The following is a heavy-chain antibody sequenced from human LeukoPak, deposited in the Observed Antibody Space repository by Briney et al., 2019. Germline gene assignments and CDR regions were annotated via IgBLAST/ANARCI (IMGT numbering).Heavy chain of an antibody. J-gene: IGHJ5*02. V-gene: IGHV4-61*02. CDR1: GGSISSGSYY. Sequence: PSETLSLTCTVSGGSISSGSYYWSWIRQPAGKGLEWIGRFYTSGSTNYNPSLKSRVTISVDTSKNQFSLKLSSVTAADTAMFYCARGLGPGNWFDPWGQGTLVTVSS. CDR3: ARGLGPGNWFDP. D-gene: IGHD3-10*01. CDR2: FYTSGST.